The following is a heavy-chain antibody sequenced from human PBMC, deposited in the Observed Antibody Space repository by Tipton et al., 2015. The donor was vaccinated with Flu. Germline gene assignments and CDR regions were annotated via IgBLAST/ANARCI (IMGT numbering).Heavy chain of an antibody. V-gene: IGHV3-33*08. CDR3: GRHRGPFDTTGYSDL. Sequence: QLVQSGGGVVQSGRSLKLSCIPFGFTLSSHGMHWVRQAPGKGLEWLAILYANGNNKYYGDSVRGRFTISRDDSKNTLYLEMNSLTVEDTAVYYCGRHRGPFDTTGYSDLWGQGTLVTVSS. CDR2: LYANGNNK. D-gene: IGHD3-9*01. J-gene: IGHJ5*02. CDR1: GFTLSSHG.